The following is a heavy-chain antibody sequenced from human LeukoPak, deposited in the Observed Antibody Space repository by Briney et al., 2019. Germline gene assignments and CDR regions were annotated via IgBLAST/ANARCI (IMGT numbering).Heavy chain of an antibody. CDR2: IRSKANSYAT. CDR3: TSYYDILTGYYPPLFDY. Sequence: PGRSLRLSCAASGFTFSGSAMHWVRQASGKGLEWVGRIRSKANSYATAYAASVKGRFTISRDDSKNTAYLQMNSLKTEDTAVYYCTSYYDILTGYYPPLFDYWGQGTLVTVSS. J-gene: IGHJ4*02. D-gene: IGHD3-9*01. CDR1: GFTFSGSA. V-gene: IGHV3-73*01.